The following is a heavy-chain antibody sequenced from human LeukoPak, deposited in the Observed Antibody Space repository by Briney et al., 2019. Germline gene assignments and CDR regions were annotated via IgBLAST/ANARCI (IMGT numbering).Heavy chain of an antibody. D-gene: IGHD3-22*01. CDR3: AKGYDSSGYYYGKFDY. CDR1: GFTFDDYG. Sequence: PGGSLRLSCAASGFTFDDYGMSWVRQAPGKGLEWVSAISGSGGSTYYADSVKGRFTISRDNSKNTLYLQMNSLRAEDTAVYYCAKGYDSSGYYYGKFDYWGQGTLVTVSS. V-gene: IGHV3-23*01. CDR2: ISGSGGST. J-gene: IGHJ4*02.